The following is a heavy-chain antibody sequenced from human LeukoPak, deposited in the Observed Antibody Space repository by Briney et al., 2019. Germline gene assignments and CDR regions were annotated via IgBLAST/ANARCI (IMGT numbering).Heavy chain of an antibody. V-gene: IGHV4-61*02. CDR1: GGSISSGSYY. CDR2: IYTSGST. J-gene: IGHJ3*02. D-gene: IGHD6-6*01. CDR3: ARVNPLTSIAARPLWAFDI. Sequence: SETLSLTCTVSGGSISSGSYYWSWIRQPAGKGLEWIGRIYTSGSTNYNPSLKSRVTISVDTSKNQFSQKLSSVTAADTAVYYCARVNPLTSIAARPLWAFDIWGQGTMVTVSS.